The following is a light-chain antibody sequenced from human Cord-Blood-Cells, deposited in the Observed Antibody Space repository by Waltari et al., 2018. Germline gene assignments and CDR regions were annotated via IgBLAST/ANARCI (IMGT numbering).Light chain of an antibody. Sequence: AIRMTQSPSSFSASTGDRVTITCRASQGISSYLAWYQQKPGKAPKLLIYAASTLQSGVPSRFSGNGSGTDFTRTISCLQSEDFATYYCQQYYSYPPTFGQGTKVEIK. CDR2: AAS. CDR1: QGISSY. J-gene: IGKJ1*01. V-gene: IGKV1-8*01. CDR3: QQYYSYPPT.